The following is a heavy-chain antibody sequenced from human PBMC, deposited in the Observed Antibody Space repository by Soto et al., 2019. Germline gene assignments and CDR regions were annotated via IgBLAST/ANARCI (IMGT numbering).Heavy chain of an antibody. CDR3: AIYYDSSGYYLDPYDY. CDR2: IIPILGIA. Sequence: SVKVSCKASGGTFSSYTISWVRQAPGQGLEWMGRIIPILGIANYAQKFQGRVTITADKSTSTAYMELSSLRSEDTAVYYCAIYYDSSGYYLDPYDYWGQGTLVTVS. D-gene: IGHD3-22*01. CDR1: GGTFSSYT. J-gene: IGHJ4*02. V-gene: IGHV1-69*02.